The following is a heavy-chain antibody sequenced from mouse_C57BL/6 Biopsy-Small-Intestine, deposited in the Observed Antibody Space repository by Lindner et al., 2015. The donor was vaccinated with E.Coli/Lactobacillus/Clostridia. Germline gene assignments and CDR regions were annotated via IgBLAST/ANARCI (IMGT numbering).Heavy chain of an antibody. Sequence: VQLQESGAELVKPGASVKISCKASGYTFTDYYMNWVKQSHGKSLEWIGVINPYNGDTSYNQKFKGKATLTVDKSSSTAYMELNSLTSEDSAVYYCARERGSSGFDYWGQGTTLTVSS. CDR3: ARERGSSGFDY. J-gene: IGHJ2*01. V-gene: IGHV1-19*01. CDR1: GYTFTDYY. D-gene: IGHD3-2*02. CDR2: INPYNGDT.